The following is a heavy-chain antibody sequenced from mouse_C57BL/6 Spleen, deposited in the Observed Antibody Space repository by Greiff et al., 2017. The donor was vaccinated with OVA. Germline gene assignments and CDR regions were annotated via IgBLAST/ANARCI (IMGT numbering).Heavy chain of an antibody. CDR2: IDPNSGGT. Sequence: QVQLKQPGAELVKPGASVKLSCKASGYTFTSYWMHWVKQRPGRGLEWIGRIDPNSGGTKCNEKFKSKATLTVDKPSSTAYMQLSSLTSEDSAVYYCATGFYDYDQGFAYWGQGTLVTVSA. CDR3: ATGFYDYDQGFAY. CDR1: GYTFTSYW. V-gene: IGHV1-72*01. J-gene: IGHJ3*01. D-gene: IGHD2-4*01.